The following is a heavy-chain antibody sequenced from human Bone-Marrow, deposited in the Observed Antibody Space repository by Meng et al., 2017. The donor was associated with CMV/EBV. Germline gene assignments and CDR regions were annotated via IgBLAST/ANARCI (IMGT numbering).Heavy chain of an antibody. CDR1: GYTFTSYG. V-gene: IGHV1-18*01. CDR2: ISAYNGNT. J-gene: IGHJ6*02. CDR3: ARDMKYYDFWSGYYLGYYYYGMDV. D-gene: IGHD3-3*01. Sequence: ASLKVSCKASGYTFTSYGISWVRQAPGQGLEWMGWISAYNGNTNYAQKLQGRVSMTTNTSTSTAYMELRSLRSHDTAVYYCARDMKYYDFWSGYYLGYYYYGMDVWGQGTTVTSP.